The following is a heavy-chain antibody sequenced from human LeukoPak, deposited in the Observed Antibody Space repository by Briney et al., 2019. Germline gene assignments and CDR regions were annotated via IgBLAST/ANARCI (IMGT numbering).Heavy chain of an antibody. CDR3: ARDRGLGGAFDI. CDR1: GFSFRSYS. J-gene: IGHJ3*02. CDR2: IRTGTGTT. V-gene: IGHV3-48*01. Sequence: PGGSLRLSCAASGFSFRSYSMNWVRQAPGKGLEWISYIRTGTGTTYYADAVKGRFTTSRDNDKSSLYLQMNSLRAEDTAVYFCARDRGLGGAFDIWGQGTMVTVSS. D-gene: IGHD3-16*01.